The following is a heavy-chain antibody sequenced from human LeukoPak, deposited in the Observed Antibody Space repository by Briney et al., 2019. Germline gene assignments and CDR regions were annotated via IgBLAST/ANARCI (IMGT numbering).Heavy chain of an antibody. CDR2: ISAYNGNT. D-gene: IGHD3-9*01. CDR1: GYTFTSYG. J-gene: IGHJ4*02. Sequence: ASVKVSCKASGYTFTSYGISWVRQAPGQGLEWMGWISAYNGNTNYAQKFQGRVTITADKSTSTAYMELSSLRSEDTAVYYCARGTVLRYFDWLLVPLDYWGQGTLVTVSS. CDR3: ARGTVLRYFDWLLVPLDY. V-gene: IGHV1-18*01.